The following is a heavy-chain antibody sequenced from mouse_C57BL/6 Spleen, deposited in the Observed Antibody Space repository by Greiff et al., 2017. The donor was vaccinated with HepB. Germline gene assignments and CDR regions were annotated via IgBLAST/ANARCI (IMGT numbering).Heavy chain of an antibody. CDR2: IYPGDGDT. V-gene: IGHV1-82*01. CDR1: GYAFSSSW. J-gene: IGHJ4*01. Sequence: QVQLQQSGPELVKPGASVKISCKASGYAFSSSWMNWVKQRPGQGLEWIGRIYPGDGDTNYNGKFKGKATLTADKSSSTAYMQLSSLTSEDSAVYFCARGRIGYYYAMDYWGQGTSVTVSS. D-gene: IGHD3-3*01. CDR3: ARGRIGYYYAMDY.